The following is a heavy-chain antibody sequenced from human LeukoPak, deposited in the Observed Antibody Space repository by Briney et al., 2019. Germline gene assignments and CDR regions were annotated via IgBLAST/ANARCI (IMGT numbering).Heavy chain of an antibody. J-gene: IGHJ4*02. CDR3: ARGNYDFWSGYPTSTHYFDY. CDR1: GYTFTSYG. CDR2: ISTYNGNT. Sequence: ASVKVSCKASGYTFTSYGISWVRQAPGQGPEWMGWISTYNGNTNYAQKLQGRVTMTTDTSTSTAYMELRSLRSDDTAVYYCARGNYDFWSGYPTSTHYFDYWGQGTLVTVSS. D-gene: IGHD3-3*01. V-gene: IGHV1-18*04.